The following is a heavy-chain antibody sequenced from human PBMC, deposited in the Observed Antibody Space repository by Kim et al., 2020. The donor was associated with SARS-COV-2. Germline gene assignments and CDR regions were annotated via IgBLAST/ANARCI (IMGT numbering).Heavy chain of an antibody. CDR2: INPSGGST. V-gene: IGHV1-46*01. J-gene: IGHJ6*02. CDR3: ARDGGDLAPSYGMDV. Sequence: ASVNVSCKASGYTFTSYYMHWVRQAPGQGLEWMGIINPSGGSTSYAQKFQGRVTMTRDTSTSTVYMELSSLRSEDTAVYYCARDGGDLAPSYGMDVWGQGTKVTVSS. CDR1: GYTFTSYY. D-gene: IGHD3-16*01.